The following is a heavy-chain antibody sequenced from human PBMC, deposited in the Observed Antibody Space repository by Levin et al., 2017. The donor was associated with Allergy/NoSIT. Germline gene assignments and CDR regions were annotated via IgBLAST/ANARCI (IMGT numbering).Heavy chain of an antibody. V-gene: IGHV3-23*01. CDR2: ISGSGGST. D-gene: IGHD6-6*01. J-gene: IGHJ4*02. CDR1: GFTFSSYA. Sequence: GESLKISCAASGFTFSSYAMSWVRQAPGKGLEWVSAISGSGGSTYYADSVKGRFTISRDTSKNTLYLQMNSLRAEDTAVYYCAKKDLRPDYSSSSEEYYCDYWGQGTLVTVS. CDR3: AKKDLRPDYSSSSEEYYCDY.